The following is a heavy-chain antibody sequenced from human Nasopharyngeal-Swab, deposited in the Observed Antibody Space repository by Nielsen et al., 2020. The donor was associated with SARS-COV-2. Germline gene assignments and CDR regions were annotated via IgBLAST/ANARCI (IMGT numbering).Heavy chain of an antibody. CDR2: TSRDGSDK. D-gene: IGHD4-17*01. J-gene: IGHJ4*02. CDR3: ARSVNFDYGDLQPPFGY. Sequence: VRQARGKGLEWVAVTSRDGSDKYYADSVKGRFTMSRDTSKNVVYLEMNSLSIEDTAVYYCARSVNFDYGDLQPPFGYWGQGTLVTVSS. V-gene: IGHV3-30-3*01.